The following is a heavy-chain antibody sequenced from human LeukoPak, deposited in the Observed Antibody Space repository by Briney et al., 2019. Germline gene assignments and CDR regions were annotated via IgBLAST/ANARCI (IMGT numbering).Heavy chain of an antibody. CDR1: GFTFSSHS. V-gene: IGHV3-48*02. CDR2: ISSSSTI. D-gene: IGHD3-3*01. Sequence: GGSLRLSCAASGFTFSSHSMNWVRQAPGKGLEWVSYISSSSTIYYADSVKGRFTISRDNAKNSLYLQMNSLRDEDTAVYYCARDDRVTIFGVAHPFGMDVWGQGTTVTVSS. J-gene: IGHJ6*02. CDR3: ARDDRVTIFGVAHPFGMDV.